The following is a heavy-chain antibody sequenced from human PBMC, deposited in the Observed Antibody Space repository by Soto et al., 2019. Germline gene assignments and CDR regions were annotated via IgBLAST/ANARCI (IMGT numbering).Heavy chain of an antibody. D-gene: IGHD6-19*01. J-gene: IGHJ6*02. V-gene: IGHV3-30-3*01. CDR2: ISYDGSNK. Sequence: PGGSLRLSCAASGFPFISYAVHWVRQAPGKGLEWVAVISYDGSNKDYADSVKGRFTISRDNSKNTLYLQMKSLRVEDTAVYYCARAVAGNGYYYGMDVWGLGTTVTVSS. CDR3: ARAVAGNGYYYGMDV. CDR1: GFPFISYA.